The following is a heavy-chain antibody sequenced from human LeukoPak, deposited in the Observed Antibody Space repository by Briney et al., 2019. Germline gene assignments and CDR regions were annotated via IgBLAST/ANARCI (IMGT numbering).Heavy chain of an antibody. V-gene: IGHV3-21*01. D-gene: IGHD3-3*01. CDR2: ISSSSSYI. Sequence: PGGSLRLSCAASGFTFSSYSMNWVRQAPGKGLEWVSSISSSSSYIYYADSVKGRFTISRDNAKNSLYLQMNSLRAEDTAVYYCARRRDFWSGYFDWGQGTLVTVSS. CDR1: GFTFSSYS. CDR3: ARRRDFWSGYFD. J-gene: IGHJ4*02.